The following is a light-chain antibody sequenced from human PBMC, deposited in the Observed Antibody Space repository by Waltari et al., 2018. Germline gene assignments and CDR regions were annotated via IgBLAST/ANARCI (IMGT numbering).Light chain of an antibody. CDR3: QAWDSSTEVV. Sequence: SYELTQPPSVSVSPGQTASITCPGDKFGDKYACWYQQKPGQSPVLVIYQDSKRPSGIPERFSGSNSGNTATLTISGTQAMDEADYYCQAWDSSTEVVFGGGTKLTVL. V-gene: IGLV3-1*01. CDR1: KFGDKY. J-gene: IGLJ2*01. CDR2: QDS.